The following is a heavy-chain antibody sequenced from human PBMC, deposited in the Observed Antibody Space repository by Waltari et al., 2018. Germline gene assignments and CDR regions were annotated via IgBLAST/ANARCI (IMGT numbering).Heavy chain of an antibody. Sequence: QVQLVESGGGVVQPGRSLRLSCAASGFTFSSYAMHWVRQAPGKGLEWVAVISYDGSNKYYADSVKGRFTISRDNSKNTLYLQMNSLRAEDTAVYYCAQGGGSGYHTLNYWGQGTLVTVSS. V-gene: IGHV3-30-3*01. D-gene: IGHD3-3*01. CDR2: ISYDGSNK. J-gene: IGHJ4*02. CDR1: GFTFSSYA. CDR3: AQGGGSGYHTLNY.